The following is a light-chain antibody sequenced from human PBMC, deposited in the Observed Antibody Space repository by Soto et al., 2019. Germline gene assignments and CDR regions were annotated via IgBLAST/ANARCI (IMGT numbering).Light chain of an antibody. CDR3: QQRSNLPPT. CDR2: DAS. J-gene: IGKJ5*01. V-gene: IGKV3-11*01. Sequence: NVMTQSRATLSVPTGERATLSCRASQSVGSYLAWYQQKPGQAPRLLIYDASNRATGIPARFSGSGSGTDFTLTISILEPEDFAVYYCQQRSNLPPTFGQGTRLEN. CDR1: QSVGSY.